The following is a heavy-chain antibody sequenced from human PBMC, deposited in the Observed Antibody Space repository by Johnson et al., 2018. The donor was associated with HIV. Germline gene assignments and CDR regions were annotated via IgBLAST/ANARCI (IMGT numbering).Heavy chain of an antibody. V-gene: IGHV3-74*02. J-gene: IGHJ3*02. CDR1: RFTFSIYA. D-gene: IGHD3-10*01. Sequence: VQLVESGGGLVQPGGSLRLSCAASRFTFSIYAMTWVRQAPGKGLEWVSRINSDGSSTSYADYVKGRFTISRDNAKNTLDLQMNSLRAEDTAVYYCALRTISLIRGVIGFDIWGQGTMVTVSS. CDR3: ALRTISLIRGVIGFDI. CDR2: INSDGSST.